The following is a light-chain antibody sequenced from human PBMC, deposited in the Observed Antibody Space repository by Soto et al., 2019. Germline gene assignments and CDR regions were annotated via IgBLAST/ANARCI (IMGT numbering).Light chain of an antibody. CDR3: GSWDSSLSAYV. CDR2: DDD. CDR1: SPNVGTNP. V-gene: IGLV1-51*01. J-gene: IGLJ1*01. Sequence: QSVLTQPPSASGTPGQTVTVSCSISSPNVGTNPVSWYQQLPGTAPKLLIYDDDKRPSGIPDRFSGSKSGTSATLGITGFQTGDEADYYCGSWDSSLSAYVFGTGTKVTVL.